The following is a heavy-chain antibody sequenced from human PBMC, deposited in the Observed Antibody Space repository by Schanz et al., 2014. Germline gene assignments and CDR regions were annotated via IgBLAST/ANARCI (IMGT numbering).Heavy chain of an antibody. D-gene: IGHD1-26*01. CDR1: GFTFTTNA. Sequence: EVQLVESGGGLVQPGGSLRLSCAASGFTFTTNAMSWVRQPPGKGLEWVSAISGNGGSTYFADSVKGRFTISRDNSDNTLFLQINSLRAEDTAVYYCAREVGGSFGQHYWGQGALVTVSS. CDR2: ISGNGGST. CDR3: AREVGGSFGQHY. V-gene: IGHV3-23*04. J-gene: IGHJ4*02.